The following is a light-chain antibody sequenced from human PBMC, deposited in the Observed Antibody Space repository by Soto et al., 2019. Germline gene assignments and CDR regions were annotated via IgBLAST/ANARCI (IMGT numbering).Light chain of an antibody. Sequence: DVVMTQSPLSLPVTLGQPASISCRSSQSLVYSDGNTYLNWFHQRPGQSPRRLIYKVSNRDSGVPDRFTRSGSATDFTLKISRVEAEDVGVYYCMQGTHKPLTLAAGTNVDIK. CDR3: MQGTHKPLT. CDR2: KVS. CDR1: QSLVYSDGNTY. J-gene: IGKJ4*01. V-gene: IGKV2-30*01.